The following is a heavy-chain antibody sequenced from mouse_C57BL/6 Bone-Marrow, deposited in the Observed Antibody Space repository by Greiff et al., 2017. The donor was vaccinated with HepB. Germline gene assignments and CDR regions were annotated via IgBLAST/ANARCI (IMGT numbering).Heavy chain of an antibody. J-gene: IGHJ3*01. CDR3: ARGWLRRRTWFAY. CDR1: GYTFTSYW. D-gene: IGHD2-2*01. V-gene: IGHV1-55*01. CDR2: IYPGSGST. Sequence: QVQLQQPGAELVKPGASVKMSCKASGYTFTSYWITWVKQRPGQGLEWIGDIYPGSGSTNYNEKFKSKATLTVDTSSSTAYMQLSSLTSEDSAVYYCARGWLRRRTWFAYWGQGMLVTVSA.